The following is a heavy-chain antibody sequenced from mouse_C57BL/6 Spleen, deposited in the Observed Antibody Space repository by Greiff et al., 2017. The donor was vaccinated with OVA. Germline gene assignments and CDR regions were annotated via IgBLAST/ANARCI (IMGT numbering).Heavy chain of an antibody. D-gene: IGHD1-1*01. CDR1: GFTFSDYY. V-gene: IGHV5-16*01. CDR2: INYDGSST. J-gene: IGHJ2*01. CDR3: AREIYYGSSYGFDY. Sequence: DVKLVESEGGLVQPGSSMKLSCTASGFTFSDYYMAWVRQVPEKGLEWVANINYDGSSTYYLDSLKSRFIISRDNAKNILYLQMSSLKSEDTATYYCAREIYYGSSYGFDYWGQGTTLTVSS.